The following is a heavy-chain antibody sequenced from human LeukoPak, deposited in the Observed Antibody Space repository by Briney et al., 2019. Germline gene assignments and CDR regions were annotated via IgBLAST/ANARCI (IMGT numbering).Heavy chain of an antibody. CDR3: ARAPHLGYCSGGSCYEYYYYGMDV. CDR1: GYTFTSYG. V-gene: IGHV1-18*01. CDR2: ISAYNGNT. Sequence: ASVKVSCKASGYTFTSYGISWVRQAPGQGLEWMGWISAYNGNTNYAQKLQGRVTMTTDTSTSTAYMELRSLRSDDTAVYYCARAPHLGYCSGGSCYEYYYYGMDVWGQGTTVTVSS. J-gene: IGHJ6*02. D-gene: IGHD2-15*01.